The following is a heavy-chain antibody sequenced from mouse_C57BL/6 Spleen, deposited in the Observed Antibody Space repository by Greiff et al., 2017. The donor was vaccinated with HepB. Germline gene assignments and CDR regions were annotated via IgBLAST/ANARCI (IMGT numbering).Heavy chain of an antibody. CDR2: IYPGDGDT. J-gene: IGHJ3*01. D-gene: IGHD4-1*01. CDR1: GYAFSSSW. V-gene: IGHV1-82*01. CDR3: ARNWDEFAY. Sequence: QVQGVESGPELVKPGASVKISCKASGYAFSSSWMNWVKQRPGKGLEWIGRIYPGDGDTNYNGKFKGKATLTADKSSSTAYMQLSSLTSEDSAVYFCARNWDEFAYWGQGTLVTVSA.